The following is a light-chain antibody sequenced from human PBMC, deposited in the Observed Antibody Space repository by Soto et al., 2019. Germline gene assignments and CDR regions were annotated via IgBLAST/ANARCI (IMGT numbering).Light chain of an antibody. V-gene: IGKV3-20*01. J-gene: IGKJ1*01. CDR1: QSVSSSF. CDR2: GAS. CDR3: QQYGSWPRT. Sequence: EIVMTQSPATLSVSPGERATLSCRASQSVSSSFLAWYQRRPGQPPRLLIYGASGRATGIPDRFSGSGSGTDFTLTISSLEPEDSAVYYCQQYGSWPRTFGQGTKLEIK.